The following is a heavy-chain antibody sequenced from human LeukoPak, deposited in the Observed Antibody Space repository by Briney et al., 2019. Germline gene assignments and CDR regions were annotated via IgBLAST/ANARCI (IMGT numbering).Heavy chain of an antibody. J-gene: IGHJ4*02. CDR1: GVSISSSNW. Sequence: SETLSLTCAVSGVSISSSNWWSWVRQPPGKGLEWIGEIYHSGSTNYNPSLKSRVTISVDKSKNQFSLKLSSVTAADTAVYYCAWTGIVGATNIDCWGQGTLVAVSS. CDR2: IYHSGST. D-gene: IGHD1-26*01. CDR3: AWTGIVGATNIDC. V-gene: IGHV4-4*02.